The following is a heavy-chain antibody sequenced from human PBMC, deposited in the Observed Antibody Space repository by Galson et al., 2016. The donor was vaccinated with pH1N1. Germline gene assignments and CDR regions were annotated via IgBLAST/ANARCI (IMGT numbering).Heavy chain of an antibody. Sequence: SLRLSCAASGFSLSSYWMSWVRQAPGKGLEWVANINVDGSEKYFVDSVKGRFTISRDTAENSVYLQMNSLRVDDTAVYHCVREIGGGRAYWGQGTLVTVSS. CDR1: GFSLSSYW. D-gene: IGHD2-15*01. V-gene: IGHV3-7*03. CDR2: INVDGSEK. J-gene: IGHJ4*02. CDR3: VREIGGGRAY.